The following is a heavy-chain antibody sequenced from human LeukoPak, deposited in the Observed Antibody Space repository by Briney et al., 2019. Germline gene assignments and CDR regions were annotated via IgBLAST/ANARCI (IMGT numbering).Heavy chain of an antibody. J-gene: IGHJ4*02. D-gene: IGHD3-10*01. CDR1: GGSFSGYY. CDR3: ARGVDYYGV. CDR2: INHSGST. Sequence: TSETLSLTCAVYGGSFSGYYWSWIRQPPGKGLEWIGEINHSGSTNYNPSLKSRVTISVDTSKKQFSLKLSSVTAADTAVYYCARGVDYYGVWGQGTLVTVSS. V-gene: IGHV4-34*01.